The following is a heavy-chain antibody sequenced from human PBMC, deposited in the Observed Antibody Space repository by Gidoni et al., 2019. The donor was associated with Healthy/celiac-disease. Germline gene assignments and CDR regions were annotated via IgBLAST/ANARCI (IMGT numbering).Heavy chain of an antibody. J-gene: IGHJ3*02. Sequence: EVQLVESGGGLVQPGGSLRLSCAASGFTFSSSSLNWVRQAPGKGLEWVSYISSSSSTIYYADSVKGRFTISRDNAKNSLYLQMNSLRAEDTAVYYCAREGCSSTSCYGSDAFDIWGQGTMVTVSS. CDR1: GFTFSSSS. CDR3: AREGCSSTSCYGSDAFDI. CDR2: ISSSSSTI. D-gene: IGHD2-2*01. V-gene: IGHV3-48*01.